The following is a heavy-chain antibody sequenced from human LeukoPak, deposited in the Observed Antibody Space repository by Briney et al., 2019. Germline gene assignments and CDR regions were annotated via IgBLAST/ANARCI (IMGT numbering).Heavy chain of an antibody. Sequence: SVTLSLTCTVSGGSISGLHWSWTRQPPGGGLELIGNIYYSGSANYNPSLQSRVSISVDTSKNQFSLRLASLTAADTAVYYCARGNGGEFDRWGQGTLVIVS. CDR2: IYYSGSA. V-gene: IGHV4-59*11. CDR3: ARGNGGEFDR. D-gene: IGHD3-16*01. CDR1: GGSISGLH. J-gene: IGHJ5*02.